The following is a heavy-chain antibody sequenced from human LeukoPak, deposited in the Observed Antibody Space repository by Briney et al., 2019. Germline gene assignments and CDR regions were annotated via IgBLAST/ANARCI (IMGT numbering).Heavy chain of an antibody. Sequence: PGGSLRLSCAASGFTLSTYYMHWVRQAPGKGLAWVSYINNDGRSTTYADSVKGRFTISRDDAMNTPYLQMNSLRAEDTAVYYCARDNAGAFDIWGQGKMVTVSS. J-gene: IGHJ3*02. V-gene: IGHV3-74*01. CDR3: ARDNAGAFDI. D-gene: IGHD6-13*01. CDR1: GFTLSTYY. CDR2: INNDGRST.